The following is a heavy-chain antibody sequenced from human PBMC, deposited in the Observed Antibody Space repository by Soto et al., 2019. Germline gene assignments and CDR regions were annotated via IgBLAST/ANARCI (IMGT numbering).Heavy chain of an antibody. Sequence: QVQLVQSGAEVKKPGASVKVSCKASGYTFTSYAISWVRQAPGQGLEWMGWISAYNGNTNYAQKLQGRVTMTTDTPTTTAYMEQRRLRSDDTAVNYCARSVAPAGYWGQGTLVTVSS. CDR2: ISAYNGNT. V-gene: IGHV1-18*01. CDR1: GYTFTSYA. J-gene: IGHJ4*02. CDR3: ARSVAPAGY.